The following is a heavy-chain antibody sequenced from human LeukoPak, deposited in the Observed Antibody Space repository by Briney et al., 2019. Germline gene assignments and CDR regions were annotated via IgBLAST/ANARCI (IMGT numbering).Heavy chain of an antibody. CDR1: GGSISSYY. CDR2: IYYSGST. CDR3: ARSRDGYNFGLDY. J-gene: IGHJ4*02. D-gene: IGHD5-24*01. Sequence: PSETLSLTCTVSGGSISSYYWSWIRQPPGKGLEWIGYIYYSGSTNYNPSLKSRVTISVDTSKNQFSLKLSSVIAADTAVYYCARSRDGYNFGLDYWGQGTLVTVSS. V-gene: IGHV4-59*01.